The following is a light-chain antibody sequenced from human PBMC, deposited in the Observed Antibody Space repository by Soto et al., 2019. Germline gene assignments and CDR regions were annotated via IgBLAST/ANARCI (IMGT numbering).Light chain of an antibody. Sequence: DIQMTQSPSTLSASVGDRVTFTCWASQSISPWLAWYQQKPGKAPKLPFYKASTLESGVPSRFSGSGSGTECTLTTSSLQPDDFATYYCQQYHSYSYTFGQGTKLEI. CDR1: QSISPW. CDR2: KAS. J-gene: IGKJ2*01. CDR3: QQYHSYSYT. V-gene: IGKV1-5*03.